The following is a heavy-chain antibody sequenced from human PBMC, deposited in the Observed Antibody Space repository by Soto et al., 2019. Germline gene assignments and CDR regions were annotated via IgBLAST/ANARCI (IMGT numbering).Heavy chain of an antibody. V-gene: IGHV3-30*18. CDR2: ISYDGTNK. J-gene: IGHJ3*02. CDR3: AKGLGWRVLGDAFDI. Sequence: GGSLRLSCAASGITFSSYGMHWVRQAPGKGLEWVAVISYDGTNKYYGDSVKGRFSISRDNSKNTLYLQMNSLRAEDTAAYYCAKGLGWRVLGDAFDIWGQGTMVTVSS. CDR1: GITFSSYG. D-gene: IGHD3-16*01.